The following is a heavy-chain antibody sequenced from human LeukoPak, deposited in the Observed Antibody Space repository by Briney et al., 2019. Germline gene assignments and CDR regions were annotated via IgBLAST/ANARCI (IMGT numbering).Heavy chain of an antibody. V-gene: IGHV4-59*12. J-gene: IGHJ5*02. CDR3: ARSQVVPAARFDP. D-gene: IGHD2-2*01. Sequence: SETLSLTCTVSGGSISSYYWSWIRQPPGKGLEWIGYIYYSGSTNYNPSLKSRVTISVDTSKNQFSLKLSSVTAADTAVYYCARSQVVPAARFDPWGQGTLVTVSS. CDR2: IYYSGST. CDR1: GGSISSYY.